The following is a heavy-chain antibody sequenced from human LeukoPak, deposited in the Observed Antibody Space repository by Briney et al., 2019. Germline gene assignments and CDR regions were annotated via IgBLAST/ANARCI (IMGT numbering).Heavy chain of an antibody. Sequence: ASVKVSCKASGGTXSSYAISWVRQAPGQGLEWMGRIIPILGIANYAQKFQGRVTITADKSTSTAYMELSSLRSEDTAVYYCARDLTISGYGMDVWGQGTTVTVSS. J-gene: IGHJ6*02. CDR3: ARDLTISGYGMDV. D-gene: IGHD3-3*01. CDR1: GGTXSSYA. CDR2: IIPILGIA. V-gene: IGHV1-69*04.